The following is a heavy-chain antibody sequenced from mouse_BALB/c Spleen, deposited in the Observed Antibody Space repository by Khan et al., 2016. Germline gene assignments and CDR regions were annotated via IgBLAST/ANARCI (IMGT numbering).Heavy chain of an antibody. CDR2: ISYDGSN. D-gene: IGHD2-4*01. CDR3: ARGERLRQAFAY. Sequence: EVQLQASGPGLVKPSQSLSLTCSVTGYSITSGYYWNWIRQFPGNKLEWMGYISYDGSNNYNPSLKNRISITRDTSKNQFFLKLNSVTTEDTATYYCARGERLRQAFAYWGQGTLVTVST. J-gene: IGHJ3*01. CDR1: GYSITSGYY. V-gene: IGHV3-6*02.